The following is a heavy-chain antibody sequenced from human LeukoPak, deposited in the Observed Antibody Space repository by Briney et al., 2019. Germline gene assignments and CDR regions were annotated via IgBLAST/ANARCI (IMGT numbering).Heavy chain of an antibody. CDR3: ARVQYSSSWYSAFDI. D-gene: IGHD6-13*01. V-gene: IGHV4-59*01. CDR1: GGSISSYY. J-gene: IGHJ3*02. Sequence: SETLSLTCTVSGGSISSYYWSWIRQPPGKGLEWIGYIYYSGSTNYNPSLKSRVTISVDTSKNQFSLKLSSVTAADTAVYYCARVQYSSSWYSAFDIWGQGTMVTVSS. CDR2: IYYSGST.